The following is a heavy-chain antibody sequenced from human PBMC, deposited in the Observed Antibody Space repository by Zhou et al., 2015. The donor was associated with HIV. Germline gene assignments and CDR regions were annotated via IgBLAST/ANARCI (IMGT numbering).Heavy chain of an antibody. V-gene: IGHV1-69*01. CDR3: ARLFGGTMVRGADWFDP. J-gene: IGHJ5*02. CDR1: GGTFSSYA. Sequence: QVQLVQSGAEVKKPGSSVKVSCKASGGTFSSYAISWVRQAPGQGLEWMGGIIPIFGTANYAQKFQGRVTITADESTSTAYMELSSLRSEDTAVYYCARLFGGTMVRGADWFDPWGQGTLVTVSS. CDR2: IIPIFGTA. D-gene: IGHD3-10*01.